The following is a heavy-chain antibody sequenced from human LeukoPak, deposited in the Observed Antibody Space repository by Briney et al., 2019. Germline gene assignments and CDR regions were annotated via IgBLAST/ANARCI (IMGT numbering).Heavy chain of an antibody. D-gene: IGHD5-12*01. CDR2: ISVYNGNT. J-gene: IGHJ4*02. Sequence: GASVKVSCKASGYTFTSYGITWVRQAPGQGLEWMGWISVYNGNTNYAQKLQDRVTMTTDTSTSTAYMELRSLRSDDTAVYYCARGYRGSPTCHELGYWGQGTLVTVSS. CDR3: ARGYRGSPTCHELGY. CDR1: GYTFTSYG. V-gene: IGHV1-18*01.